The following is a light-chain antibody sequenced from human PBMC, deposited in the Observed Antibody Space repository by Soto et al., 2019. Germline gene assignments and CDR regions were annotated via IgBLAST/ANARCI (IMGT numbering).Light chain of an antibody. V-gene: IGLV1-40*01. CDR2: GNS. Sequence: QSVLTQPPSVSGAPGQRVTISCTGSSSNIGAGYDVHWYQQLPGTAPKLLIYGNSNRPSGAPDRFSGSKSGTSASLAITGLKAEDEADYYCQSYDSSLSGSRVFGTGTKLTVL. CDR1: SSNIGAGYD. CDR3: QSYDSSLSGSRV. J-gene: IGLJ1*01.